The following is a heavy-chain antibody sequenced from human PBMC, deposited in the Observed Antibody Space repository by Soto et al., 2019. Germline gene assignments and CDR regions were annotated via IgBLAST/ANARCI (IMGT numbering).Heavy chain of an antibody. CDR1: GGTFSSYA. CDR2: IIPIFGTA. D-gene: IGHD6-19*01. CDR3: ARDPKCGAVAFFQH. V-gene: IGHV1-69*12. Sequence: QVQLVQSGAEVKKPGSSVKVSCKASGGTFSSYAISWVRQAPGQGLEWMGGIIPIFGTANYAQKFQGRVTITADESTITAYMERSSLRSEDTAVYYCARDPKCGAVAFFQHWGQGTLVTVSS. J-gene: IGHJ1*01.